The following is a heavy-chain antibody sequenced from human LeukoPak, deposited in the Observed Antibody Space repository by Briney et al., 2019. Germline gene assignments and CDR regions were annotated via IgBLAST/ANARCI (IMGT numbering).Heavy chain of an antibody. D-gene: IGHD3-22*01. V-gene: IGHV3-30*18. J-gene: IGHJ6*02. Sequence: PGGSLRLSCAPSGFTLSRYGTHGVRQAPGKGLEWVAVISYDGNNKYSADSEKGRFTTSRDNSKNTLYLQMNSLRAEDTAVYYCAKDRYYDSSGYPYYYGMVVWGQGATVTVSS. CDR3: AKDRYYDSSGYPYYYGMVV. CDR2: ISYDGNNK. CDR1: GFTLSRYG.